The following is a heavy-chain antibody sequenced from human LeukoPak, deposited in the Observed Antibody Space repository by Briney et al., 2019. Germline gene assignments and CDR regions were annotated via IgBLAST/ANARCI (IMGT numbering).Heavy chain of an antibody. D-gene: IGHD3-9*01. Sequence: GGSLRLSCAASGFSFSSHAMHWVRQAPGKGLEWVAFISYDGSTKTYADSVKGRFTTSRDISLHLQMNSLRAEDTAVYYCAREYFDWWPEIDYWGQGTLVTVSS. CDR2: ISYDGSTK. J-gene: IGHJ4*02. CDR3: AREYFDWWPEIDY. V-gene: IGHV3-30*19. CDR1: GFSFSSHA.